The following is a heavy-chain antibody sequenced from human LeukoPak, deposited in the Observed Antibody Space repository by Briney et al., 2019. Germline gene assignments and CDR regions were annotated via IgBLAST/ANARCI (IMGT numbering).Heavy chain of an antibody. Sequence: GGSLRLSCAAPGFTVRSKSMSWVRQPPGKGLEWVSLIYSGGSTYYADSVNGRFTISRDSSKNTLYLQMNSLRAEDTAVYYCASAREYCISTNCYEYFQHWGQGTLVSVSS. CDR1: GFTVRSKS. CDR3: ASAREYCISTNCYEYFQH. J-gene: IGHJ1*01. D-gene: IGHD2-2*01. CDR2: IYSGGST. V-gene: IGHV3-53*01.